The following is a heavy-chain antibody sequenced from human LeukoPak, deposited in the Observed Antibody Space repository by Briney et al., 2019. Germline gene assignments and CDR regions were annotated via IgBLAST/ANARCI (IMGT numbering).Heavy chain of an antibody. CDR3: ARGSSIATRLFDF. J-gene: IGHJ4*02. CDR1: GYSFTSYL. V-gene: IGHV5-51*01. Sequence: GESLKISCKGSGYSFTSYLTGWVRQMPGKGLEWMGIIYPGDSDTKYSPSFQGQVTISADKSITTTYLHWSSLKASDTAIYYCARGSSIATRLFDFWGQGTLVTVSS. D-gene: IGHD6-6*01. CDR2: IYPGDSDT.